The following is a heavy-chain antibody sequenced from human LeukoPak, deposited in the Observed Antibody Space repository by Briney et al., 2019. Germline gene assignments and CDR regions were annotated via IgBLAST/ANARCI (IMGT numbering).Heavy chain of an antibody. CDR3: ASRSTANYYYYGMDV. V-gene: IGHV1-69*04. CDR2: IIPILGIA. Sequence: ASVKVSCKASGGAFSSYAISWVRQAPGQGLEWMGRIIPILGIANYAQKFQGRVTITADKSTSTAYMELSSLRSEDTAVYYCASRSTANYYYYGMDVWGQGTTVTVSS. D-gene: IGHD4-11*01. CDR1: GGAFSSYA. J-gene: IGHJ6*02.